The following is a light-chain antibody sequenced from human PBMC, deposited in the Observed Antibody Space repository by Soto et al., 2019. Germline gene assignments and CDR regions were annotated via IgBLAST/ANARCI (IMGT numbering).Light chain of an antibody. Sequence: DSQMTQYPSTLSASVCDTVTITCRASQSINKWLAWYQQKPGEAPKLLIYDASALPRGVPSRFSGSGSGTKFTLTIASLQPDDFATYYCQQYETFSGTFGPGTKVDIK. J-gene: IGKJ1*01. CDR3: QQYETFSGT. CDR2: DAS. CDR1: QSINKW. V-gene: IGKV1-5*01.